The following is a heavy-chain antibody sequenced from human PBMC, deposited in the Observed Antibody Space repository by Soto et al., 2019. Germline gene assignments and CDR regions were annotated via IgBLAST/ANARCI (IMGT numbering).Heavy chain of an antibody. J-gene: IGHJ4*02. V-gene: IGHV3-7*03. D-gene: IGHD3-3*01. CDR3: ARREYDYWSNYYYFDY. CDR1: GFMFTSYS. Sequence: GGSLRLSCAASGFMFTSYSMSWVRQAPGKGLEWVTNIDQHGSEKKYVDSVKGRFTISRDNAKNSVSLQMNSLRAEDTAVYYCARREYDYWSNYYYFDYFPQGTLVAACS. CDR2: IDQHGSEK.